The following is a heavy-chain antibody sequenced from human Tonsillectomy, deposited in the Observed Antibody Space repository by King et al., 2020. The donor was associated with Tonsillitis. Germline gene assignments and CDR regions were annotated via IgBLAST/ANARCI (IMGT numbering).Heavy chain of an antibody. V-gene: IGHV3-33*01. D-gene: IGHD4-23*01. J-gene: IGHJ6*02. CDR2: IWYDGNNK. CDR3: ARDRIGGGNFQFYYYGMDV. CDR1: GFTFSSYV. Sequence: VQLVESGGGVVQPGRSLRLSCAASGFTFSSYVMHWVRQAPGKGLEWVAVIWYDGNNKYYADSVKGRFTISRDNSKNTLYLQMNSLRAEDTAVYYCARDRIGGGNFQFYYYGMDVWGQGTTVTISS.